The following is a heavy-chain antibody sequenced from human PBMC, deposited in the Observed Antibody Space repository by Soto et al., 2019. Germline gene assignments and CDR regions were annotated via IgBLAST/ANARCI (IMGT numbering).Heavy chain of an antibody. D-gene: IGHD6-13*01. CDR1: GFTFTIYG. Sequence: GGPLRLSCAASGFTFTIYGMHWVRQAPGKGLEWVAVIWYDGSNKYYADSVKGRFTISRDNSKNTLYLQMNSLRAENTAVYYCARGSAAASLRGIDVWGQGTTVTVSS. CDR2: IWYDGSNK. V-gene: IGHV3-33*01. CDR3: ARGSAAASLRGIDV. J-gene: IGHJ6*02.